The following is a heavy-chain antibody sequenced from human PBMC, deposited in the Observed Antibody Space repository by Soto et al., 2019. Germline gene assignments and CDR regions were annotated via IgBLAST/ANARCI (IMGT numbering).Heavy chain of an antibody. J-gene: IGHJ5*02. CDR3: ARCTPKYPYYNCFDP. D-gene: IGHD2-2*01. CDR2: IIPIFGTA. V-gene: IGHV1-69*01. Sequence: SLKVSCKASGGTFSSYAISWVREAPGQGLEWMGGIIPIFGTANYAQKFQGRVTITADESTSTAYMEPSSLSSEDTSVYYCARCTPKYPYYNCFDPWGQGTLVTVSS. CDR1: GGTFSSYA.